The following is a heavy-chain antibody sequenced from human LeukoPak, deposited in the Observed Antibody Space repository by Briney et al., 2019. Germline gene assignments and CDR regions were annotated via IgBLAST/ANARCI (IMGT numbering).Heavy chain of an antibody. CDR3: VSHARMQVRTDFEY. J-gene: IGHJ4*02. V-gene: IGHV3-33*01. CDR2: IWYDGSNK. CDR1: GFTFSSYG. Sequence: GGSLRLSCAASGFTFSSYGMHWVRQAPGKGLEWVAVIWYDGSNKYYADSVKGRFTISRDNSKNTLYLQMNSLRAEDTAIYYCVSHARMQVRTDFEYWGRGTLVIVSS. D-gene: IGHD1-1*01.